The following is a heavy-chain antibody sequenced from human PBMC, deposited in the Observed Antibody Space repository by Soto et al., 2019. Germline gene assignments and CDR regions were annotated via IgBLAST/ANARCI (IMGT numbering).Heavy chain of an antibody. V-gene: IGHV3-30*18. CDR1: GFTFSSYF. CDR2: ISYDGSNK. D-gene: IGHD6-13*01. Sequence: GGSLRLSCAASGFTFSSYFMHWVRQAPGKGLEWVAVISYDGSNKYYADSVKGRFTISRDNSKNTLYLQMNSLRAEDTAVYYCAKDQQQLVLGYFQHWGQGTLVTVSS. J-gene: IGHJ1*01. CDR3: AKDQQQLVLGYFQH.